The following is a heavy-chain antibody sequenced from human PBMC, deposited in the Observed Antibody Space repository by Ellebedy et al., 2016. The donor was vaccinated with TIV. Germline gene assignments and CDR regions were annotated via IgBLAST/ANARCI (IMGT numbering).Heavy chain of an antibody. CDR2: INRDGSSA. CDR1: GFTFSSYT. V-gene: IGHV3-74*01. Sequence: GESLKISCAASGFTFSSYTMNWVRQAPGKGLVWLSRINRDGSSANYADSVKGRFSISRDNSKNTLYVQMNSLRAEDTAVYYCARGGRDQWLIDYWGQGTLVTVSS. CDR3: ARGGRDQWLIDY. J-gene: IGHJ4*02. D-gene: IGHD6-19*01.